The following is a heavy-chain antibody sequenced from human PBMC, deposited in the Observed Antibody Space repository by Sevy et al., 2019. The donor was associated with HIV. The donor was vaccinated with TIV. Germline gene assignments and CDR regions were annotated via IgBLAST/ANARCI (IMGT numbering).Heavy chain of an antibody. CDR1: GFTFSSYA. CDR2: ISGSADRT. CDR3: AKDVRGIAALFDY. Sequence: GGSLRLSCAASGFTFSSYAMSWVRQAPGKGLEWVSSISGSADRTYYANSVKGRFTMSRDNSKNTLYLQMNSLRAEDTAFYYCAKDVRGIAALFDYWGQGPLVTVSS. D-gene: IGHD6-13*01. J-gene: IGHJ4*02. V-gene: IGHV3-23*01.